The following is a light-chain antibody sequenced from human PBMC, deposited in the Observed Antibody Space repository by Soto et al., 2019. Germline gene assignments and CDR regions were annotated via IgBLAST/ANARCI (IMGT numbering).Light chain of an antibody. CDR3: QQSYSVPLT. CDR1: PSISND. CDR2: GAS. Sequence: DIQMTQSPSSLSASVGDRVTITCRASPSISNDLNWYQQKPGIAPKLLIFGASSLHSGVPSRFSGSGSGTNFTLTISSLQPEDFATYYCQQSYSVPLTFGGGTKVDIK. J-gene: IGKJ4*01. V-gene: IGKV1-39*01.